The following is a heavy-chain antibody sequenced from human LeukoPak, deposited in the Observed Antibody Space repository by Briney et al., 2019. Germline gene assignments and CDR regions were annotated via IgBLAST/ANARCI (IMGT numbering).Heavy chain of an antibody. CDR1: GDTFTNYD. CDR3: ARGGFATDSHFCY. V-gene: IGHV1-8*01. Sequence: ASVKVSCKASGDTFTNYDINWVRQAPGQGPEWMGWMNPNSGRTGYAQKFQGRVTMTRDTSITTAYMELRSLRSEDTAVYFCARGGFATDSHFCYWGQGTLVTVAS. J-gene: IGHJ4*02. CDR2: MNPNSGRT. D-gene: IGHD3-3*02.